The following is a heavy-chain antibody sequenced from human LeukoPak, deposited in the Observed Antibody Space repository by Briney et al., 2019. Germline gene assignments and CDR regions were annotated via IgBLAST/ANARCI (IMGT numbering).Heavy chain of an antibody. J-gene: IGHJ4*02. CDR2: INHSGST. V-gene: IGHV4-34*01. Sequence: SETLSLTCAGYGGSFSGYYWSWIRQPPGKGLEWIGEINHSGSTNYNPSLKSRVTISVDTSKNQFSLKLNSVTAADTAVYYCARGNYDLGFDYWGQGTLVTVSS. D-gene: IGHD3-3*01. CDR1: GGSFSGYY. CDR3: ARGNYDLGFDY.